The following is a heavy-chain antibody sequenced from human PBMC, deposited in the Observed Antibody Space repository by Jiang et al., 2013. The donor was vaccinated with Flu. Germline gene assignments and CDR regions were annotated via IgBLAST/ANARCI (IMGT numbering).Heavy chain of an antibody. CDR3: AITNDYNSPYFDY. Sequence: PGASVKVFCKVFGYSLTELSMHWVRQSPGKGLEWMGGFDPEDAETVFAQKFQGRVRLTEDTSTNTAYMELSSLRSEDTAMYFCAITNDYNSPYFDYWGQGTLVTVSS. CDR2: FDPEDAET. V-gene: IGHV1-24*01. D-gene: IGHD4-11*01. CDR1: GYSLTELS. J-gene: IGHJ4*02.